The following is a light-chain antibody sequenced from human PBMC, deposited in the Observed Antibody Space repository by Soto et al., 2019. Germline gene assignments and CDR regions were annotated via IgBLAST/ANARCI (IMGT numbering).Light chain of an antibody. CDR2: AAS. CDR1: QGISNA. J-gene: IGKJ1*01. V-gene: IGKV1-27*01. CDR3: QKYDSAPT. Sequence: IQMTQSPSSRSASVGERVTITCRASQGISNALAWYQQRPGKVPKLLMYAASTLQSGVPSRFSGSGSGTDFTHTISSLQPEDVATYYCQKYDSAPTFGQGTKVEIK.